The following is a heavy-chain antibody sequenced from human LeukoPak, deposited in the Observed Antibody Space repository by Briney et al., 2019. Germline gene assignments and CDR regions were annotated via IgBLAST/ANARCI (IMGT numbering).Heavy chain of an antibody. CDR2: IYTSGST. CDR1: GGSISSYY. Sequence: SETLSLTCTVSGGSISSYYWSWIRQPPGKGLEWIGYIYTSGSTNYNPSLKSRVTISVDTSKNQLSLKLSSVTAADTAVYYCARLSGYMDVWGKGTTVTVSS. J-gene: IGHJ6*03. CDR3: ARLSGYMDV. D-gene: IGHD3-10*01. V-gene: IGHV4-4*09.